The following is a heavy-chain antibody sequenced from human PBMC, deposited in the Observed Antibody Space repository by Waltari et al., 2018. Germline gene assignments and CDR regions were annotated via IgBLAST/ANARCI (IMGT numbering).Heavy chain of an antibody. CDR3: ARGIAAGRRSLYYFDY. Sequence: QVQLQESGPGLVKPSETLSLTCTVSGGSISSSYWSWIRQPPGKGLEWIGYIYYSGSTNYNPSLKSRVTISVDTSKNQFSLKLSSVTAADTAVYYCARGIAAGRRSLYYFDYWGQGTLVTVSS. CDR1: GGSISSSY. CDR2: IYYSGST. V-gene: IGHV4-59*01. J-gene: IGHJ4*02. D-gene: IGHD6-13*01.